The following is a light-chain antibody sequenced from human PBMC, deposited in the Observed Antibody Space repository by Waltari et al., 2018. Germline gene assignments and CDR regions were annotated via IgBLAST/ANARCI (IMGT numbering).Light chain of an antibody. V-gene: IGKV2-28*01. CDR1: RSLPHSNGYNF. Sequence: DIVLTQSPRSLAVTPGEPASISCRSSRSLPHSNGYNFLDWYLQKPGQSPQVLIYLGSNRASGVSDRFSGSGSGTDFTLRISRVEAEDVGVYYCLQALQTPPITFGQGTRLEIK. J-gene: IGKJ5*01. CDR2: LGS. CDR3: LQALQTPPIT.